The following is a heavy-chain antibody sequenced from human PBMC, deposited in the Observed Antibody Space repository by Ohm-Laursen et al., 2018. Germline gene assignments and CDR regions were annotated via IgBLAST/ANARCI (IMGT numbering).Heavy chain of an antibody. J-gene: IGHJ6*02. CDR2: INWNSGSV. V-gene: IGHV3-9*01. CDR1: GFNFDDYA. Sequence: SLGLSCSASGFNFDDYAMHWVRQAPGKGLEWVSGINWNSGSVAYADSVKGRFTISRDNARSSLDLQMNSLRVEDTALYYCAKDLLAAPDYYGMDVWGQGTTVTVSS. CDR3: AKDLLAAPDYYGMDV. D-gene: IGHD6-13*01.